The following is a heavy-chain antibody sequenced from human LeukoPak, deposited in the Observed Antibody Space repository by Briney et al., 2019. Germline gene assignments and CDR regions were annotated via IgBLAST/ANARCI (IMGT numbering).Heavy chain of an antibody. CDR2: ISYDGSNK. Sequence: PGGSLRLSCAASGFTFSSYGMHWVRQAPGKGLELVAVISYDGSNKYYADSVKGRFTISRDNSKNTLYLQMNSLRAEDTAVYYCAKEQMAYWGQGTLVTVSS. D-gene: IGHD5-24*01. CDR1: GFTFSSYG. CDR3: AKEQMAY. J-gene: IGHJ4*02. V-gene: IGHV3-30*18.